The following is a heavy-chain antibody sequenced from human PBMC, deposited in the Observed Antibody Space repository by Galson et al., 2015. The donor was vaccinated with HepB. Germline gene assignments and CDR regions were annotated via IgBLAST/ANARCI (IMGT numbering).Heavy chain of an antibody. D-gene: IGHD3-10*01. CDR2: IDPSDSYT. V-gene: IGHV5-10-1*01. Sequence: QSGAEVKKPGESLRISCKGSGYSFTSYWISWVRQMPGKGLEWMGRIDPSDSYTNCSPSFQGHVTISADKSISTAYLQWSSLKASDTAMYYCARQAANYYGSSYYYYGMDVWGQGTTVTVSS. J-gene: IGHJ6*02. CDR3: ARQAANYYGSSYYYYGMDV. CDR1: GYSFTSYW.